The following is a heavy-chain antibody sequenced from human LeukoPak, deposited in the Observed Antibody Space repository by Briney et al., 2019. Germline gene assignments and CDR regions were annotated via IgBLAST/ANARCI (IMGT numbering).Heavy chain of an antibody. Sequence: RPGGSLRLSCAASGFTFSSYGMHWVRQAPGKGLEWVAFIRYDGSNKYYADSVKGRFTISRDNSKNTLYLQMNSLRAEDTAVYYCAKRFSSSSSRDYWGQGTLVTVSS. CDR2: IRYDGSNK. D-gene: IGHD6-6*01. CDR1: GFTFSSYG. J-gene: IGHJ4*02. CDR3: AKRFSSSSSRDY. V-gene: IGHV3-30*02.